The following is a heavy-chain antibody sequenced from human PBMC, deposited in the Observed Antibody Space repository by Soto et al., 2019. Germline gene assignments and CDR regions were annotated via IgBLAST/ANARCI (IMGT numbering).Heavy chain of an antibody. D-gene: IGHD3-22*01. CDR1: GGTFSSYA. CDR2: IIPIFGTA. V-gene: IGHV1-69*13. Sequence: GASVKVSCKASGGTFSSYAISWVRQAPGQGLEWMGGIIPIFGTANYAQKFQGRVTITADESTSTAYMELSSLRSEDTAVYYCARSYDSSGYYGYYFDYWGQGTPVTVS. J-gene: IGHJ4*02. CDR3: ARSYDSSGYYGYYFDY.